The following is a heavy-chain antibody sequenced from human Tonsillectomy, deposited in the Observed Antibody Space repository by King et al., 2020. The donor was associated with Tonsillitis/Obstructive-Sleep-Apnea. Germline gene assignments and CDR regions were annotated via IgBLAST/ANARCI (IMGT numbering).Heavy chain of an antibody. V-gene: IGHV1-18*01. CDR2: ISTNNVRK. Sequence: QLVQSGAEVIEPGASVKVSCKASGYTFTTHDITWVRQAPGQGLEVMGWISTNNVRKNYAQKLRDRVTVTTDKSTNTADIELRSLTSDDTAVYYCATGGHSSGYGYWGQDTLLTVSS. CDR3: ATGGHSSGYGY. D-gene: IGHD5-12*01. J-gene: IGHJ1*01. CDR1: GYTFTTHD.